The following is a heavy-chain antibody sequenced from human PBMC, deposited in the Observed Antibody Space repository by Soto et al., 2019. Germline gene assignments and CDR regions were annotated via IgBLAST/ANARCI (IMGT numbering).Heavy chain of an antibody. CDR2: IDVNT. D-gene: IGHD4-4*01. CDR3: ARESMSYDYSNLRY. J-gene: IGHJ4*02. V-gene: IGHV1-18*04. Sequence: QVQLVQTRAEVKQPGASVKVSCKGSGYTFTSYGISWVRQAPGQGLEWMGWIDVNTNYAQKFQGRVTMTTDTSTSTAYLELRSLRSDDTAVYYCARESMSYDYSNLRYWGQGTQVTVSS. CDR1: GYTFTSYG.